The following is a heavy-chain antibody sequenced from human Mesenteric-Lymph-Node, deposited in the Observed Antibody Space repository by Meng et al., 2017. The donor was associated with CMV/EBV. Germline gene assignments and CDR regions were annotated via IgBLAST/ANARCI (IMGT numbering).Heavy chain of an antibody. D-gene: IGHD4-11*01. CDR3: ARSSNSNYYYNMDV. J-gene: IGHJ6*02. CDR1: GYTFSNYG. CDR2: IIPISGTV. Sequence: SVKVSCKASGYTFSNYGISWVRQAPGQGLEWVGGIIPISGTVDYAQKFQGRVTITTDRSKITAYMDLSSPRSEDSAVYYCARSSNSNYYYNMDVWGQGTTVTVSS. V-gene: IGHV1-69*05.